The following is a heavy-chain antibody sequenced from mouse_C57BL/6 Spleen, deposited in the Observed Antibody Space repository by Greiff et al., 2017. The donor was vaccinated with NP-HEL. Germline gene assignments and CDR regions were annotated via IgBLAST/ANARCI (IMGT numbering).Heavy chain of an antibody. J-gene: IGHJ3*01. CDR3: ARKDYYGSSAFAY. Sequence: EVKLMESGGGLVKPGGSLKISCAASGFTFSDYGMHWVRQAPEKGLEWVAYISSGSSTIYYADTVKGRFTISRDNAKNNLFLQMTSLRSEDTAMYYCARKDYYGSSAFAYWGPGTLVTVSA. CDR1: GFTFSDYG. D-gene: IGHD1-1*01. V-gene: IGHV5-17*01. CDR2: ISSGSSTI.